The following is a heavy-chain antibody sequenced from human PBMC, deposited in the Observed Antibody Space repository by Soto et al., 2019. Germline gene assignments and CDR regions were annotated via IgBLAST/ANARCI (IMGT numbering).Heavy chain of an antibody. CDR2: LIPIFGTA. Sequence: QVQLVQSGAEVKKPGSSVKVSCKASGGTFSSYAISWVRQAPGQGLEWMGGLIPIFGTANYAQKFQGRVRITADESTSTAYVGLSRLRSENTAVCYGAGAGGYCSGGSCIFPEGGFDSWCQGTLVTVCS. CDR1: GGTFSSYA. V-gene: IGHV1-69*19. J-gene: IGHJ5*01. D-gene: IGHD2-15*01. CDR3: AGAGGYCSGGSCIFPEGGFDS.